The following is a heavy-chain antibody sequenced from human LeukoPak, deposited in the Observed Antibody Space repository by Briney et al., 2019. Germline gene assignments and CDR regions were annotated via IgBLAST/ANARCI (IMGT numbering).Heavy chain of an antibody. J-gene: IGHJ4*02. Sequence: GGSLRLSCAASGFTFDGYAMHWVRQAPGKGLEWVSLISGNGGSTKYADSVKGRFTISRDNSKNSLYLQMNSLRTEDTALYYCVKDIGSGWSLDYWGQGTLVTVSS. CDR2: ISGNGGST. CDR3: VKDIGSGWSLDY. D-gene: IGHD6-19*01. CDR1: GFTFDGYA. V-gene: IGHV3-43*02.